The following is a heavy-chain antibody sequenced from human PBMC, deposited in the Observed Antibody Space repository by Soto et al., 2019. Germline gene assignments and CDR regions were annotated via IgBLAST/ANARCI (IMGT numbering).Heavy chain of an antibody. CDR1: GGTFSSYA. CDR2: IIPIFGTA. CDR3: ARGRVLDCGGDCYSGTIDY. D-gene: IGHD2-21*02. J-gene: IGHJ4*02. Sequence: QVQLVQSGAEVKKPGSSVKVSCKASGGTFSSYAISWVRQAPGQGLEWMGGIIPIFGTANYAQKFQGRVTISAYESTSTAYMELSSLRSEDTAVYYCARGRVLDCGGDCYSGTIDYWGQGTLVTVSS. V-gene: IGHV1-69*01.